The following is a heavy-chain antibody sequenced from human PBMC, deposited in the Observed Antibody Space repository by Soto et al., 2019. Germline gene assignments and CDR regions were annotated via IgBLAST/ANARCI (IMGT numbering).Heavy chain of an antibody. J-gene: IGHJ6*04. CDR2: IDNAGTDS. CDR3: ARGWFGPDV. CDR1: GFTLSGRS. Sequence: EVQLVESGGGLVQPGGSLRLSCAASGFTLSGRSMHWVRQAPGKGLVWVSGIDNAGTDSTYADSVKGRFTSSRDNAKTMMYLRMNSLRVEASAVYYCARGWFGPDVWGKGTTVTVSS. D-gene: IGHD3-10*01. V-gene: IGHV3-74*01.